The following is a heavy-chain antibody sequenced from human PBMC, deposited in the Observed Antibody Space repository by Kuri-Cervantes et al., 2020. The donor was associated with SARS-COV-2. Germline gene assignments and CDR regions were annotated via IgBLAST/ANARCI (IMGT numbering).Heavy chain of an antibody. CDR1: GGSISSYY. Sequence: GSLSLSCTVSGGSISSYYWSWIRQPPGKGLEWIGYIYYSGSTNYNPSLKRRVTISVDKSKNQFSLKLSSVTAADTAVYYCARAIAVAGEVDYWGQGTLVTVSS. CDR3: ARAIAVAGEVDY. D-gene: IGHD6-19*01. CDR2: IYYSGST. J-gene: IGHJ4*02. V-gene: IGHV4-59*12.